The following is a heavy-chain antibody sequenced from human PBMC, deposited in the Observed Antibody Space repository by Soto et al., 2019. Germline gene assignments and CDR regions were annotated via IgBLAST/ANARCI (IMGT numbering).Heavy chain of an antibody. Sequence: EVQLLESGGVLVQPGGSLRLSCAASGFTFSSYAMSWVRQAPGKGLEWVSAVSGSGGSTYYADSVKGRFTISRDNSKNTLYLQMNSLRAEDTAVYYCAKERSQWPGLYYFEYWGKGTLVTVSS. CDR1: GFTFSSYA. CDR3: AKERSQWPGLYYFEY. J-gene: IGHJ4*02. CDR2: VSGSGGST. D-gene: IGHD6-19*01. V-gene: IGHV3-23*01.